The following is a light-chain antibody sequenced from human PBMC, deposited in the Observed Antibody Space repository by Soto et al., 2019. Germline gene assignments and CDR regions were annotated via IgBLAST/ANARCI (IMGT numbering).Light chain of an antibody. CDR2: AAT. V-gene: IGKV1-12*01. CDR3: LKVTNFPRK. CDR1: QYISSR. Sequence: IRLTQSSSSLSASVGVPLTSTCLAFQYISSRLALFQQQPGRPPKYVIQAATMLQCGFPSRFAGSGSGRDFTLTIHTLQPEDSATYYCLKVTNFPRKFGQGTKVDIK. J-gene: IGKJ1*01.